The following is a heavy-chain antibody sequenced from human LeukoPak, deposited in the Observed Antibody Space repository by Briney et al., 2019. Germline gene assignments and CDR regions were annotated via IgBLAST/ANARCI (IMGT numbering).Heavy chain of an antibody. Sequence: GGSLRLSCAASGFTVSSNYMSWVRQAPGKGLEWVSIIYSGGSTYYADSAKGRFTISRDNSKNTLYLQMNGLRAEDTAVYYCARDKVSGGAMTIDYWGQGTLVTVSS. CDR3: ARDKVSGGAMTIDY. CDR2: IYSGGST. CDR1: GFTVSSNY. D-gene: IGHD3-16*01. J-gene: IGHJ4*02. V-gene: IGHV3-66*01.